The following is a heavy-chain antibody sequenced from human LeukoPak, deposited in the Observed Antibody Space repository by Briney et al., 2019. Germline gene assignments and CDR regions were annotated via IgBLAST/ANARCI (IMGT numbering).Heavy chain of an antibody. J-gene: IGHJ6*02. CDR3: AKAAVADRYYYYGIDV. V-gene: IGHV3-30*04. D-gene: IGHD6-19*01. CDR1: GFTFSSYA. Sequence: GGSLRLSCAASGFTFSSYAMHWVRQAPGKGLEWVAVISYDGSNKDYADSVKGGFTISRDNSKNTVYLQMNSLRTEDTAVYYCAKAAVADRYYYYGIDVWGQGTTVTVSS. CDR2: ISYDGSNK.